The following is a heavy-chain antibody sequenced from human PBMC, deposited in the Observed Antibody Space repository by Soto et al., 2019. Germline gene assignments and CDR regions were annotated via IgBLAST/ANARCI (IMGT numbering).Heavy chain of an antibody. Sequence: ASVKVSCKASGLTFTTYAMHWVRQAPGQMLEWMGWINTGNGNRKYSQNFQGRVTITRDTSANTAYMELSSLRSEDTAVYYCARSLLAAAGLKYWGQGTLVTVSS. CDR2: INTGNGNR. V-gene: IGHV1-3*04. CDR3: ARSLLAAAGLKY. D-gene: IGHD6-13*01. J-gene: IGHJ4*02. CDR1: GLTFTTYA.